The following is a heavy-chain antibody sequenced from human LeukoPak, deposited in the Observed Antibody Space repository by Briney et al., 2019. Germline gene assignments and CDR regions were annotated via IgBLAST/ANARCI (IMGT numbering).Heavy chain of an antibody. CDR2: INHSGST. D-gene: IGHD6-19*01. Sequence: PSETLSLTCAVYGGSFSGYYWSWIRQPPGKGLEWIGEINHSGSTNYNPSLKSRVTISVDTSKNQFSLKLSSVTAADTAVYYCATKRACLTYSSGCYFDYWGQGTLVTVSA. CDR3: ATKRACLTYSSGCYFDY. V-gene: IGHV4-34*01. J-gene: IGHJ4*02. CDR1: GGSFSGYY.